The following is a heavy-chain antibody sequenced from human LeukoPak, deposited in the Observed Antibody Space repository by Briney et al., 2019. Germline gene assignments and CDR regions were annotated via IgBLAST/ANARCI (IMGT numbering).Heavy chain of an antibody. CDR3: ASAKTIATDGPIWYFDF. CDR1: GYTLTELS. J-gene: IGHJ4*02. V-gene: IGHV1-24*01. CDR2: FDPEDGET. Sequence: ASVKVSCKVSGYTLTELSMHWVRQAPGKGLEWMGGFDPEDGETIYAQKFQGGVTMTEDTSTDTAYMELSSLRSDDTAVYYCASAKTIATDGPIWYFDFWGQGTLVTVSS. D-gene: IGHD6-13*01.